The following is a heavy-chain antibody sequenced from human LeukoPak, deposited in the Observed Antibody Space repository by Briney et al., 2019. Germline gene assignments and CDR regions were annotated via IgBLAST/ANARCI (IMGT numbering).Heavy chain of an antibody. D-gene: IGHD5-18*01. J-gene: IGHJ4*02. CDR3: ASSLTAPAGDY. V-gene: IGHV5-51*01. CDR2: IYPADSDI. CDR1: GYWSSCYW. Sequence: GESLKISCDGAGYWSSCYWICCRRQIPGKGLEWMAIIYPADSDIRYSPSFQGQVTISADKSISTAYLQWSSLKASNTAMYYVASSLTAPAGDYWGQGTLVTVSS.